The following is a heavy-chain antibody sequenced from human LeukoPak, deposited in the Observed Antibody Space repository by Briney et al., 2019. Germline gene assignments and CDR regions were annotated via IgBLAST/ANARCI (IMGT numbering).Heavy chain of an antibody. V-gene: IGHV3-21*01. CDR3: AGDYVVVVAATALDY. CDR2: ISSSSSYI. Sequence: PGGSLRLSCAASGFTFSSYSMNWVRQAPGKGLEWVSSISSSSSYIYYADSVKGRFTISRDNAKNSLYLQMNSLRAEDTAVYYCAGDYVVVVAATALDYWGQGTLVTVSS. D-gene: IGHD2-15*01. CDR1: GFTFSSYS. J-gene: IGHJ4*02.